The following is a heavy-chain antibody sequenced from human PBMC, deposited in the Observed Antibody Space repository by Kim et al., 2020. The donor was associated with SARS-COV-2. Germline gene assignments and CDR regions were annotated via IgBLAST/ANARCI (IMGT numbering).Heavy chain of an antibody. CDR3: ARDFVVRSYYYGMDV. V-gene: IGHV4-59*01. D-gene: IGHD2-15*01. J-gene: IGHJ6*02. Sequence: PSLKSRGTRSVDTSKNQFSLKLSSVTAADTAVYYCARDFVVRSYYYGMDVWGQGTTVTVSS.